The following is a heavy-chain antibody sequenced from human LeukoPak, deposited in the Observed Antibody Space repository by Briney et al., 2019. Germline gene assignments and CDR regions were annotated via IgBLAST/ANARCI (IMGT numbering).Heavy chain of an antibody. J-gene: IGHJ5*02. CDR1: GGTFSSYA. V-gene: IGHV1-69*01. Sequence: VKVSCKASGGTFSSYAISWVRQAPGQGLEWMGGIIPIFGTANYAQKFQGRVTITADESTSTAYMELSSLRSEDTAVYYCARVDYYDSSVSWFDPWGQGTLVTVSS. CDR3: ARVDYYDSSVSWFDP. CDR2: IIPIFGTA. D-gene: IGHD3-22*01.